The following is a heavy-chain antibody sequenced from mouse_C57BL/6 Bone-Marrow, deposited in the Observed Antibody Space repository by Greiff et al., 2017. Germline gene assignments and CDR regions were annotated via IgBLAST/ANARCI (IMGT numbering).Heavy chain of an antibody. CDR1: GYSITSGYY. CDR2: ISYDGSN. D-gene: IGHD3-1*01. V-gene: IGHV3-6*01. CDR3: ARERGNGLPDYFDY. Sequence: EVQLQESGPGLVKPSQSLSLTCSVTGYSITSGYYWNWIRQFPGNKLEWMGYISYDGSNNYNPSLKNRISITRDKSKNQFFLKLNSVTTEDTATYYCARERGNGLPDYFDYWGQGTTLTVSS. J-gene: IGHJ2*01.